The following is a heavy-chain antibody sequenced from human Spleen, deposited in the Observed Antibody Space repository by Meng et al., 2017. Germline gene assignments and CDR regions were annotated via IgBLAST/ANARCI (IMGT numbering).Heavy chain of an antibody. J-gene: IGHJ4*02. CDR3: ARVSASGYYFLDY. CDR1: GFTVSSNY. V-gene: IGHV3-66*01. Sequence: GESLKISCAASGFTVSSNYMSWVRQAPGKGLKWVSVLYSGGRTYYADSVKGRFTISRDNSKNTLYLQMNSLRAEDTAVYYCARVSASGYYFLDYWGPGTLVTVSS. CDR2: LYSGGRT. D-gene: IGHD3-22*01.